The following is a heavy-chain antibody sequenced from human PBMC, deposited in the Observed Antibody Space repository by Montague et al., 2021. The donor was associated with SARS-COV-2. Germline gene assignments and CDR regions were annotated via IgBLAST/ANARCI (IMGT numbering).Heavy chain of an antibody. V-gene: IGHV3-20*04. CDR3: SRGFNYGPFSL. J-gene: IGHJ4*02. Sequence: SLRLSCAAAGFTFDDYGMSWVRQAPGKGLEWVSGSNRKGDITDYGDSVKGRFIMSRDNVKNSLYLQMNSLRAKDTALYYCSRGFNYGPFSLWGQGTLVTVTS. CDR1: GFTFDDYG. CDR2: SNRKGDIT. D-gene: IGHD3-10*01.